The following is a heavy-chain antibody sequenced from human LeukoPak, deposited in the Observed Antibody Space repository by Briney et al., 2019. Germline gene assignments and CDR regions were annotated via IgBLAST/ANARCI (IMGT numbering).Heavy chain of an antibody. CDR1: GFSLNTNAVA. J-gene: IGHJ4*02. Sequence: SGPTLVNPTQTLTLTCTFSGFSLNTNAVAVGWVRQPPGQALEWLTFIYGNDDKRYSPSLAGRLTITKDTSKNQVVLTMTDMDYVDTATYYCVHRTTVTSVDHWGQGTLVTVSS. CDR3: VHRTTVTSVDH. D-gene: IGHD4-17*01. V-gene: IGHV2-5*01. CDR2: IYGNDDK.